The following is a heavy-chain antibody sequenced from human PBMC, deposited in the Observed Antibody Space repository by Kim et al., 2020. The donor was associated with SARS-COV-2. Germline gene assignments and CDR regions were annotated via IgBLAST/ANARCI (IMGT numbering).Heavy chain of an antibody. V-gene: IGHV1-2*02. CDR3: ARLPRTRITMVRGVIPWFDP. CDR1: GYTFTGYY. Sequence: ASVKVSCKASGYTFTGYYMHWVRQAPGQGLEWMGWINPNSGGTNYAQKFQGRVTMTRDTSISTAYMELSRLRSDDTSVYYCARLPRTRITMVRGVIPWFDPWGQGTLVTVSS. D-gene: IGHD3-10*01. J-gene: IGHJ5*02. CDR2: INPNSGGT.